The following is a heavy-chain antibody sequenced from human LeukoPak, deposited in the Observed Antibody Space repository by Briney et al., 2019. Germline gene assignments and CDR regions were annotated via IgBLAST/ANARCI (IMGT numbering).Heavy chain of an antibody. CDR2: IRYDGSNK. Sequence: PGGSLRLSCAASGFTFSSYGMHWVRQAPGKGLEWVAFIRYDGSNKYYADSVKGRFTISRDNSKNTLYLQMNSLRAEGTAVYYCAKDPGGAVGYFDYWGQGTLVTVSS. V-gene: IGHV3-30*02. D-gene: IGHD3-16*01. CDR3: AKDPGGAVGYFDY. CDR1: GFTFSSYG. J-gene: IGHJ4*02.